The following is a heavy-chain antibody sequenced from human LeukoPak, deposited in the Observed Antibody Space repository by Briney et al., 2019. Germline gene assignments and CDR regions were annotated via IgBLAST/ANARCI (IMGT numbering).Heavy chain of an antibody. Sequence: SVKVSCKASGGTFSSYAISWVRQAPGQGLEWMGGIIPIFGTANYAQRFQGRVTITADESTSTAYMELSSLRSEDTAVYYCARLELGYCSGGSCSPAPFGMDVWGQGTTVTVSS. CDR3: ARLELGYCSGGSCSPAPFGMDV. D-gene: IGHD2-15*01. CDR1: GGTFSSYA. CDR2: IIPIFGTA. V-gene: IGHV1-69*01. J-gene: IGHJ6*02.